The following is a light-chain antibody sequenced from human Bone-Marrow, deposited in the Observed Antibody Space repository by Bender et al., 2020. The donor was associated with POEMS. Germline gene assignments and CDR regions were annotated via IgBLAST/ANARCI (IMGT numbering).Light chain of an antibody. CDR1: NSNIGSNYD. J-gene: IGLJ2*01. V-gene: IGLV1-40*01. Sequence: QSVLAQPPSASGTPGQRITISCSGSNSNIGSNYDVHWYQQFPGTAPKLLVYGNSNRPSGVPNRFSGSRSGMSASLAITGLQPADEADYYCQSFDSGLGGSVFGGGTKLTVL. CDR3: QSFDSGLGGSV. CDR2: GNS.